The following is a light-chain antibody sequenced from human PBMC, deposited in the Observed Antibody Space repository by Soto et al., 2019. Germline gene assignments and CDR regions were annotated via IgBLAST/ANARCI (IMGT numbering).Light chain of an antibody. V-gene: IGLV1-40*03. CDR3: QSYDSSLSAWKV. Sequence: QAVVTQPPSVSGAPGQRVSISCTGSNTNIGAGYDVNWYQQLPGTAPKLLIYANINRPSGVPDRFSGSKSGASAFLVITGLQAEDEADYYCQSYDSSLSAWKVFGGGTNLTVL. CDR1: NTNIGAGYD. CDR2: ANI. J-gene: IGLJ3*02.